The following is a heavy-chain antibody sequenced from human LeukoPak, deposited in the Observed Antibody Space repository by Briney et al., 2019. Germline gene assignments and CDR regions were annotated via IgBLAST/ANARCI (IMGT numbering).Heavy chain of an antibody. J-gene: IGHJ4*02. V-gene: IGHV4-59*01. CDR2: IYYSGST. D-gene: IGHD3-22*01. Sequence: SETLSLTCTVSGGSIGSYYWSWIRQPPGKGLEWIGYIYYSGSTNYNPSLKSRVTISVDTSKNQFSLKLSSVTAADTAVYYCARDLRDSSGYYLDYWGQGTLVTVSS. CDR3: ARDLRDSSGYYLDY. CDR1: GGSIGSYY.